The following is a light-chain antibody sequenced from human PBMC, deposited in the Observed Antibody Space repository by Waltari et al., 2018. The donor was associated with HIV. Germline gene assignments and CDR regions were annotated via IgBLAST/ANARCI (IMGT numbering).Light chain of an antibody. CDR2: GAS. J-gene: IGKJ2*01. CDR3: QQYSTWYT. V-gene: IGKV3-15*01. Sequence: EIVMTQSPATLSVSPGERATLSCRARQSVSNNLAWYQQKPGQAPRLLIYGASTSATGVPARFSGSGSGTEFTLTISSLQSEDFSFYYCQQYSTWYTFGQGTKLEI. CDR1: QSVSNN.